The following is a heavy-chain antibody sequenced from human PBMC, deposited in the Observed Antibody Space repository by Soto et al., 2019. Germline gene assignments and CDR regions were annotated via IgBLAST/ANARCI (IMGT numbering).Heavy chain of an antibody. CDR3: ARAPVGDAFNV. V-gene: IGHV3-21*01. J-gene: IGHJ3*01. Sequence: EVPLVESGGGLVKPGGSLRLSCAASGFTFSSYSMNWVRQAPGKGLEWVSSISSGSDYIFYADSVKGRFTISRDTAQNSLFLQMNSLTAEDTAVYYCARAPVGDAFNVWGQGTVVTVSS. CDR1: GFTFSSYS. CDR2: ISSGSDYI.